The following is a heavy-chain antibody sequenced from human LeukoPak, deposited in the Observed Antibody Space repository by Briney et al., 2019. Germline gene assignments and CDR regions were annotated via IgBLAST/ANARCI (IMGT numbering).Heavy chain of an antibody. Sequence: SETLSLTCTVSGGSISSSSYYWGWIRQPPGKGLEWIGSIFYSGSTYYNPSLKSRVTISVDTSKNQFSLKLSSVTAADTAVYYCARGSYDYVWGSYRHPPRFDYWGQGTLVTVSS. CDR2: IFYSGST. CDR3: ARGSYDYVWGSYRHPPRFDY. J-gene: IGHJ4*02. D-gene: IGHD3-16*02. V-gene: IGHV4-39*01. CDR1: GGSISSSSYY.